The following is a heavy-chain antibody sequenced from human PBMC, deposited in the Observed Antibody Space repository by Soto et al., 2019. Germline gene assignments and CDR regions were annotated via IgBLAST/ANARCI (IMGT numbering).Heavy chain of an antibody. V-gene: IGHV3-30*18. J-gene: IGHJ4*02. Sequence: QVQLVESGGGAVQPGESLRLSCVASGFDFTYYAMHWVRQAPGTGLESVAVMSSDGSKIHHTDSVKGRFTISRDNSKNTLYLQMNSLRKEDTAVYFCAKDEGVGGTLGLFDYWGQGTLVSVSS. CDR3: AKDEGVGGTLGLFDY. CDR2: MSSDGSKI. D-gene: IGHD1-26*01. CDR1: GFDFTYYA.